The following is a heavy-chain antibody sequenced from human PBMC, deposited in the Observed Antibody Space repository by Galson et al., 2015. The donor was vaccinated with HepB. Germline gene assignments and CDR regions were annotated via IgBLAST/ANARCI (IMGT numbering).Heavy chain of an antibody. J-gene: IGHJ6*02. D-gene: IGHD3-16*02. Sequence: SVKVSCKASGYTFTSYGISWVRQAPGQGLEWMGWISAYNGNTNYAQKLQGRVTMTTDTSTSTAYMELRGLRSDDTAVYYCARERGRGDDYVWGSYRKYYYYGMDVWGQGTTVTVSS. V-gene: IGHV1-18*04. CDR1: GYTFTSYG. CDR2: ISAYNGNT. CDR3: ARERGRGDDYVWGSYRKYYYYGMDV.